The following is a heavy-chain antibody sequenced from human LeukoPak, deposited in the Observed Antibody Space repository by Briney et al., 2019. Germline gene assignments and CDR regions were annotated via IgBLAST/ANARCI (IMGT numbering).Heavy chain of an antibody. CDR3: ARDGEWLVPFDY. CDR2: IYHSGST. Sequence: SGTLSLTCAVSGGSISSSNWWSWVRQPPGKGLEWIGEIYHSGSTNYNPSLKSRVNISVDKSKNQFSLKLSSVTAADTAVYYCARDGEWLVPFDYWGQGTLVTVSS. CDR1: GGSISSSNW. V-gene: IGHV4-4*02. J-gene: IGHJ4*02. D-gene: IGHD6-19*01.